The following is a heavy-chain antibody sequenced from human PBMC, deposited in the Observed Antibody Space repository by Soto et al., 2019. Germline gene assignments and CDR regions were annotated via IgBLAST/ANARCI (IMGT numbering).Heavy chain of an antibody. J-gene: IGHJ4*02. D-gene: IGHD3-22*01. Sequence: ASVKVSCKASGYTFTGYYMHWVRQAPGQGLEWMGWINPNSGGTNYAQKFQGRVTMTRDTSISTAYMELSRLRSDDTAVYYCARDSLNDYDSSGYSRPFDDWGQGTLVTVYS. CDR2: INPNSGGT. CDR3: ARDSLNDYDSSGYSRPFDD. V-gene: IGHV1-2*02. CDR1: GYTFTGYY.